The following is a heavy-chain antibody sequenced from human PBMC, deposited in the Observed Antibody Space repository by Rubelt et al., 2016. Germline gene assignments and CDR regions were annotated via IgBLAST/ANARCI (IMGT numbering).Heavy chain of an antibody. CDR1: GGSISSSSYY. V-gene: IGHV4-39*07. D-gene: IGHD6-13*01. Sequence: QLQLQESGPGLVKPSETLSLTCTVSGGSISSSSYYWGWIRQPPGKGLEWIGSIYCSGSTYYNPSLKSRVTISQVTSKNESSLKLSSVAAADTAAYYCASGVASAAAAPPRLWFDPWGQGTLVTVSS. CDR3: ASGVASAAAAPPRLWFDP. CDR2: IYCSGST. J-gene: IGHJ5*02.